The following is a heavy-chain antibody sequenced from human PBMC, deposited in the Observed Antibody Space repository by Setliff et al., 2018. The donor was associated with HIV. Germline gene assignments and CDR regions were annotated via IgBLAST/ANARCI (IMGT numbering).Heavy chain of an antibody. CDR3: ARQGNWEFDY. CDR2: ITRGSTYV. D-gene: IGHD7-27*01. CDR1: GFTFTDYT. Sequence: NPGGSLRLSCAASGFTFTDYTMNWVRQAPGKGLEWVSSITRGSTYVNYADSVKGRFSISRDNSKNSLYLQMISLRAEDTALYYCARQGNWEFDYWGQGTLVTVSS. V-gene: IGHV3-21*01. J-gene: IGHJ4*02.